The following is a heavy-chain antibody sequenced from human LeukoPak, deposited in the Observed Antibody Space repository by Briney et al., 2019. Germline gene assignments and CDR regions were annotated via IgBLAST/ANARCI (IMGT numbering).Heavy chain of an antibody. V-gene: IGHV3-48*03. Sequence: GGSLRLSCAASGFTFSSYEMNWVRQAPGKGLEWVSYISSSGSTIYYADSVKGRFTISRDNAKNSLYLQMNSLRSEDTAVYYCGRVKEASAFDIWGQGTMVTVSS. CDR3: GRVKEASAFDI. CDR1: GFTFSSYE. D-gene: IGHD5-12*01. J-gene: IGHJ3*02. CDR2: ISSSGSTI.